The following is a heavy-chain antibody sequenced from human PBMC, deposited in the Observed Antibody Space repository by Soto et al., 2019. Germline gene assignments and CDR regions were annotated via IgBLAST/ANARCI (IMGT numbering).Heavy chain of an antibody. CDR2: IHYNGRT. CDR1: GASVTDYY. Sequence: QVQLQESGPRLAKPSETLSLTCSVSGASVTDYYWTWIRLTPKRELQWIGFIHYNGRTDSSPSLKTLVTISLDTSKNHVSLILNSVTVADSAIYSCARGHFASRGYSNALDCWGQGTLVTVSS. D-gene: IGHD3-22*01. V-gene: IGHV4-59*02. CDR3: ARGHFASRGYSNALDC. J-gene: IGHJ4*02.